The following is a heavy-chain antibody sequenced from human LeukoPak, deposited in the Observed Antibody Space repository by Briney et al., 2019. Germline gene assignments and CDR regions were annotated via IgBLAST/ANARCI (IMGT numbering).Heavy chain of an antibody. CDR3: ARDPRGIVGANHNWFDP. CDR2: IYASGST. D-gene: IGHD1-26*01. CDR1: GGSISSYY. V-gene: IGHV4-4*07. J-gene: IGHJ5*02. Sequence: SXTLSLTCTVSGGSISSYYWSWIRQPAGKGLEWIGRIYASGSTNYNPSLKSRVTISVDTSKSQFSLKLISVTAADTAVYYCARDPRGIVGANHNWFDPWGLGTLVTVSS.